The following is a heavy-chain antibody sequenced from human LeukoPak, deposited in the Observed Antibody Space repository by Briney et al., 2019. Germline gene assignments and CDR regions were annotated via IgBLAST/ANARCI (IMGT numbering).Heavy chain of an antibody. J-gene: IGHJ4*02. CDR2: IYHTGTT. V-gene: IGHV4-39*01. CDR1: GGSISSSLYY. D-gene: IGHD2-21*02. CDR3: ARPFCGGDCSPLGD. Sequence: SETLSLTCTVSGGSISSSLYYWGWIRQPPGNGLEWIGSIYHTGTTHYNPSLKSRVTISVDVSKNQFFLKLSSVTAADTAVYYCARPFCGGDCSPLGDWGQGTLVTVSS.